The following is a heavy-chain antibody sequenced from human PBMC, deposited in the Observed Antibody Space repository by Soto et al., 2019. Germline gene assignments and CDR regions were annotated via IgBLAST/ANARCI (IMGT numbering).Heavy chain of an antibody. CDR1: GGSISRYY. J-gene: IGHJ3*02. Sequence: SETLSLTCTVSGGSISRYYWNWIRQPPGKGLEWIGYIYYSGSTNYNPSLKSRVTISVDTSKNQFSLKVNSVTAADTAVYYCSRHGSVSSGRVGAFDTWGQGAMVTVSS. CDR2: IYYSGST. V-gene: IGHV4-59*08. CDR3: SRHGSVSSGRVGAFDT. D-gene: IGHD6-19*01.